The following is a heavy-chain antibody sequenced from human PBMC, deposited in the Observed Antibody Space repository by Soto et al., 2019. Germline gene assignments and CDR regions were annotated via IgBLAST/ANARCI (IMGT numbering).Heavy chain of an antibody. J-gene: IGHJ5*02. CDR3: ARALAARVGSTGWFDP. Sequence: GGSLRLSCAASGFTFDDYGMSWVRQAPGKGLEWVSGINWNGGSTGYADSVKGRFTISRDNAKNSLYLQMNSLRAEDTALYHCARALAARVGSTGWFDPWGQGTLVTVSS. CDR1: GFTFDDYG. CDR2: INWNGGST. D-gene: IGHD6-6*01. V-gene: IGHV3-20*01.